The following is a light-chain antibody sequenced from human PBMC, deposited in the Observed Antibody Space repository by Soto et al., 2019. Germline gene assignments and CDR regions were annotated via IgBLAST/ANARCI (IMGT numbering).Light chain of an antibody. J-gene: IGKJ4*01. CDR2: GAS. V-gene: IGKV1-5*01. CDR3: QQFNDLPLS. Sequence: QIPHYQDPHSASVGDRFRFPCSASQSVSSWLAWYQQKPGKAPKLLIYGASTLQSDAPSRFSGSGSGTEFTLTVSRLQAEDSATYYCQQFNDLPLSFGGGSNVDIK. CDR1: QSVSSW.